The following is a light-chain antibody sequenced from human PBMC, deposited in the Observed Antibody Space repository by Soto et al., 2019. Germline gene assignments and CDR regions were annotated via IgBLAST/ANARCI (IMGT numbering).Light chain of an antibody. CDR2: AAS. J-gene: IGKJ1*01. CDR3: QQMGT. Sequence: EIVLTQSPGTLSLSPGQRATLSCRASQNLRSSYLAWYQQKPGQAPRLLIYAASSRATGIPDRFSGSGAGRDFTLTISRLEAEDFAVYYCQQMGTFGQGTKVEVK. V-gene: IGKV3-20*01. CDR1: QNLRSSY.